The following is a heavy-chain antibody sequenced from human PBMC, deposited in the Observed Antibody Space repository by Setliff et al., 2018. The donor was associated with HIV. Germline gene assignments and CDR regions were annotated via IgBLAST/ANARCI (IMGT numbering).Heavy chain of an antibody. CDR1: GGSFSGYY. Sequence: SKTLSLTCAVYGGSFSGYYWSWIRQPPGKGLEWIGEINHSGSTDYNPSLKSRVTISVDTSKNQFSLKLSSVTAADTAVYYCASRGGIEGHIVVVTAANWFDPWGQGTLVTVSS. V-gene: IGHV4-34*01. J-gene: IGHJ5*02. CDR3: ASRGGIEGHIVVVTAANWFDP. D-gene: IGHD2-21*02. CDR2: INHSGST.